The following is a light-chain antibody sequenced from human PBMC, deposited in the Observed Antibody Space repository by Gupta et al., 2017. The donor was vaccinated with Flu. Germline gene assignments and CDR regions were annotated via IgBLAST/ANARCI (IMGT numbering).Light chain of an antibody. CDR1: QSVGGSY. V-gene: IGKV3-20*01. J-gene: IGKJ2*01. Sequence: GTLSLSPGESATLSCRASQSVGGSYLAWYQQKPGQAPRLLIYGASSRATGIPDRFSGSGSGTDFTLTISRLEPEDFAVYYCHQDCSSPRAFGQGTKMEIK. CDR3: HQDCSSPRA. CDR2: GAS.